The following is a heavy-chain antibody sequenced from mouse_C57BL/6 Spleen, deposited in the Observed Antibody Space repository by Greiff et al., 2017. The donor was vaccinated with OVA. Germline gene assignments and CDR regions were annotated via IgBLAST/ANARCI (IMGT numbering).Heavy chain of an antibody. D-gene: IGHD1-1*01. CDR1: GYSITSGYY. V-gene: IGHV3-6*01. Sequence: EVQLQESGPGLVKPSQSLSLTCSVTGYSITSGYYWNWIRQFPGNKLEWMGYISYDGSNNYNPSLKNRISITRDTSKNQFFLKLNSVTTEDTATYYCAVVGGAYWGQGTLVTVSA. J-gene: IGHJ3*01. CDR3: AVVGGAY. CDR2: ISYDGSN.